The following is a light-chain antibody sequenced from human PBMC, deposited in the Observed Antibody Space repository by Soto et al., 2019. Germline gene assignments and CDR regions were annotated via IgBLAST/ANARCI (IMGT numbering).Light chain of an antibody. CDR2: AAS. J-gene: IGKJ2*01. V-gene: IGKV1-39*01. CDR3: QQSYITPQT. Sequence: DIQMTQSPSTLFASVRDRVTITCRASQSINTYLNWYQQKPGKAPNLLIVAASTLQSGVPSRFSGRGSGTEFTLTISSLQPEDFATYYCQQSYITPQTFGQGTKLQIK. CDR1: QSINTY.